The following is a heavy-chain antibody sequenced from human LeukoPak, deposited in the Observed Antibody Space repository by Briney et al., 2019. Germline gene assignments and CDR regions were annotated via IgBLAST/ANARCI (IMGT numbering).Heavy chain of an antibody. Sequence: EPGGSLRLSCAASGFTFSSYWMHWVRQAPGKXXXXXXRINSDGSSTSYADSVKGRFTISRDNAKNTLYLQMHSLRAEDTAVYYCARRYCSSTSCYYDSWGQGTLVTVSS. CDR1: GFTFSSYW. V-gene: IGHV3-74*01. CDR2: INSDGSST. D-gene: IGHD2-2*01. J-gene: IGHJ4*02. CDR3: ARRYCSSTSCYYDS.